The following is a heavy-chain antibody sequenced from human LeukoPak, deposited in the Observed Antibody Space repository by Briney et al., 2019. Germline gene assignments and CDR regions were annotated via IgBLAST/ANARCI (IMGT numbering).Heavy chain of an antibody. J-gene: IGHJ4*02. V-gene: IGHV5-51*01. CDR1: GYSFTSYW. CDR3: AIKSMVRGVISYFDY. CDR2: IYPGDSDT. D-gene: IGHD3-10*01. Sequence: GESLKISCKGSGYSFTSYWIGWVRQMPGKGLEWMGIIYPGDSDTRYSPSFQGQVTISADKSISTAYLQWSSLKASDTAMYYCAIKSMVRGVISYFDYWGRGTLVTVSS.